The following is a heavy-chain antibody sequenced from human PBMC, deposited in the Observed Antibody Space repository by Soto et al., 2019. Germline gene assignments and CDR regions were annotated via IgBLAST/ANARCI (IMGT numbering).Heavy chain of an antibody. CDR3: AKGMELAPYYYYGMDV. CDR1: GFTFSSYG. D-gene: IGHD1-26*01. V-gene: IGHV3-33*06. Sequence: GGSLRLSCAASGFTFSSYGMHWVRQAPGKGLEWVAVIWYDGSNKYYADSVKGRFTISRDNTKNTLYLQMNSLRAEDTAVYYCAKGMELAPYYYYGMDVWGQGTTVTVSS. J-gene: IGHJ6*02. CDR2: IWYDGSNK.